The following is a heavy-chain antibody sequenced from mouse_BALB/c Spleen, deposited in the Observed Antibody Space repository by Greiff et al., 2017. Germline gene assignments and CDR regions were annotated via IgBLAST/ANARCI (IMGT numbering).Heavy chain of an antibody. CDR3: ARGYYGYAWFAY. CDR2: ISYDGSN. Sequence: EVQLVESGPGLVKPSQSLSLTCSVTGYSITSCYYWNWIRQFPGNKLEWMGYISYDGSNNYNPSLKNRISITRDTSKNQFFLKLNSVTTEDTATYYCARGYYGYAWFAYWGQGTLVTVSA. CDR1: GYSITSCYY. V-gene: IGHV3-6*02. D-gene: IGHD1-2*01. J-gene: IGHJ3*01.